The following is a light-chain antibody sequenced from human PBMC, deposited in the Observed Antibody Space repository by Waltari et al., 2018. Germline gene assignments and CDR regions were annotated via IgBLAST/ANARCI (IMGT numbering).Light chain of an antibody. J-gene: IGKJ1*01. Sequence: EIVLKQSPGTLSLSPGERATLSCRASQSVGKSLAWYQQRPGQAPRLLIYDASTRATGTPGRFSGSGFGTDFSLAISSLEPEDFAVYFCQHYVNLPVTFGQGTKVEI. CDR2: DAS. V-gene: IGKV3-20*01. CDR3: QHYVNLPVT. CDR1: QSVGKS.